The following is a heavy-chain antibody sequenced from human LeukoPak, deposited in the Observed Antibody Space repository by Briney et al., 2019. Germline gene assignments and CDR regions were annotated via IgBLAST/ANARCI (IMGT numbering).Heavy chain of an antibody. CDR2: ISYDGSNK. CDR1: GFTFSSYG. J-gene: IGHJ4*02. V-gene: IGHV3-30*18. D-gene: IGHD2/OR15-2a*01. Sequence: GGSLRLSCAASGFTFSSYGMHWVRQAPGKGLEWVAVISYDGSNKYYADSVKGRFTISRDNSKNTLYLQMNSLRAEDTAVYYCAKDFFSIGYYFDYWGQGTLVTVSS. CDR3: AKDFFSIGYYFDY.